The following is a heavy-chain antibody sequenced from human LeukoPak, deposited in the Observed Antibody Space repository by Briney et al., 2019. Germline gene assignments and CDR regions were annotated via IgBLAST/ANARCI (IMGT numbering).Heavy chain of an antibody. CDR3: ARDGVPRYSDYDILTGYYLDLDWFDP. D-gene: IGHD3-9*01. J-gene: IGHJ5*02. CDR1: GYTFTSHY. Sequence: ASEKVPYKASGYTFTSHYIHWVPHACAQGIEYMGLITSNGGNTSYTQKFQGRVIMTRNTSTCTVYMELTRQRSEDTAVYYCARDGVPRYSDYDILTGYYLDLDWFDPWGHRTLGTVSS. V-gene: IGHV1-46*01. CDR2: ITSNGGNT.